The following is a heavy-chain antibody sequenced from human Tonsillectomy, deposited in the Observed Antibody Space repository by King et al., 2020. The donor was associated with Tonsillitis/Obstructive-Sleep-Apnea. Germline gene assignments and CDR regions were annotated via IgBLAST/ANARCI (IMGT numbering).Heavy chain of an antibody. Sequence: VPLLQSGGGLVQPGGSLRLSCSASGFTFSSYAMHWVRQAPGKGLEYVSAISSNGGSTYYADSVKGRFTISRDNSKNTLYLQMSSLRAEDTAVYYCVKGDRPPYDFWSGYSYYYMDVWGKGTTVTVSS. CDR1: GFTFSSYA. CDR3: VKGDRPPYDFWSGYSYYYMDV. V-gene: IGHV3-64D*06. D-gene: IGHD3-3*01. CDR2: ISSNGGST. J-gene: IGHJ6*03.